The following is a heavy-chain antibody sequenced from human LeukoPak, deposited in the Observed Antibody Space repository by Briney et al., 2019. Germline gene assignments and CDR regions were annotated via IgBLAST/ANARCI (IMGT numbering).Heavy chain of an antibody. CDR3: AKDKDSSSWSKFDY. CDR2: ISGSGGST. Sequence: GGSLRLSCAASGFTFSSYAMSWVRQAPGKGLEWVSAISGSGGSTYYADSVKGRFTISRDNSKNTLYLQTNSLRAEDTAVYYCAKDKDSSSWSKFDYWGQGTLVTVSS. J-gene: IGHJ4*02. V-gene: IGHV3-23*01. D-gene: IGHD6-13*01. CDR1: GFTFSSYA.